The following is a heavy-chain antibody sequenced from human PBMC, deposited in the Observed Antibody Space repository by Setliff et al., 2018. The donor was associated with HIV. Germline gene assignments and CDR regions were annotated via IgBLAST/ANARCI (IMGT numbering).Heavy chain of an antibody. CDR3: ARDVPWGDYYYYMDV. V-gene: IGHV4-4*07. Sequence: SETLSLTCTVSDGSISSYYWSWIRQPAGEGLEWIGRIYTSGSTNYNPSLKSRVTMSVDTSKNQFSLKLSSVTAADTAVYYCARDVPWGDYYYYMDVWGKGTTVTVSS. J-gene: IGHJ6*03. CDR2: IYTSGST. D-gene: IGHD3-16*01. CDR1: DGSISSYY.